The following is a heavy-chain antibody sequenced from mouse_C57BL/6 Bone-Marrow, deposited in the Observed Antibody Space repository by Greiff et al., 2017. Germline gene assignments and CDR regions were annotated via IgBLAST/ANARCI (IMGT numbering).Heavy chain of an antibody. V-gene: IGHV1-39*01. Sequence: VQLQQSGPDLVKPGASVKLSCKASGYSFTDYNMNWVKQSNGKSLEWIGVINHNYGTTSYNQKFKGKVTLTVDQTSSTAYMQINRLASEDSAVYYCARWDGFAYWGQGTLVTVSA. CDR3: ARWDGFAY. CDR1: GYSFTDYN. CDR2: INHNYGTT. J-gene: IGHJ3*01. D-gene: IGHD4-1*01.